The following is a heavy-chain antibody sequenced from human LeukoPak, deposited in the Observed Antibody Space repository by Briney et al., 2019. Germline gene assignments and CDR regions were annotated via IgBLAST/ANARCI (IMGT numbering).Heavy chain of an antibody. CDR3: ARDGYVWGSYLRHYYFDY. CDR2: IWYDGSNK. Sequence: GGSLRLSCAASGFTFSSYGMHWVRQAPGKGLEWVAVIWYDGSNKYYADSVKGRFTISRDNSKNTLYLQMNSLRAEDTAVYYCARDGYVWGSYLRHYYFDYWGQGTLVTVSS. CDR1: GFTFSSYG. J-gene: IGHJ4*02. D-gene: IGHD3-16*02. V-gene: IGHV3-33*01.